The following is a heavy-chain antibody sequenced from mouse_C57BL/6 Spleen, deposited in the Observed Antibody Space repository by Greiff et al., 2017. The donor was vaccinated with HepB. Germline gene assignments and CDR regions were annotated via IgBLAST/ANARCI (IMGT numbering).Heavy chain of an antibody. CDR2: ISSGSSTI. V-gene: IGHV5-17*01. Sequence: EVQGVESGGGLVKPGGSLKLSCAASGFTFSDYGMHWVRQAPEKGLEWVAYISSGSSTIYYADTVKGRFTISRDNAKNTLFLQMTSLRSEDTAMYYCARPPHYYGSTLFAYWGQGTLVTVSA. D-gene: IGHD1-1*01. CDR3: ARPPHYYGSTLFAY. J-gene: IGHJ3*01. CDR1: GFTFSDYG.